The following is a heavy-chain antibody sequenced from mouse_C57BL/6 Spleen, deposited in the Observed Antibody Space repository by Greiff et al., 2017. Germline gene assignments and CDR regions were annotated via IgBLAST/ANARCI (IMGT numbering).Heavy chain of an antibody. J-gene: IGHJ3*01. D-gene: IGHD6-5*01. CDR1: GFTFSSYA. Sequence: DVKLVASGGGLVKPGGSLKLSCAASGFTFSSYALSWVRQTPEQRLEWVATISDGGSYTYYTDNVKGTYTLSRDNAKNNLYLQMIHLKAEDTAMSYCVIGERGLWEYGWFAYWGQGTLVTVSA. CDR3: VIGERGLWEYGWFAY. CDR2: ISDGGSYT. V-gene: IGHV5-4*03.